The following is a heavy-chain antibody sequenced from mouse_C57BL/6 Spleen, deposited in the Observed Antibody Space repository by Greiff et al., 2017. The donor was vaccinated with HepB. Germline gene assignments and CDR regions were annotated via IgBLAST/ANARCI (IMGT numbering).Heavy chain of an antibody. CDR3: TRRDYSNYYFDY. J-gene: IGHJ2*01. V-gene: IGHV1-15*01. D-gene: IGHD2-5*01. CDR1: GYTFTDYE. CDR2: IDPETGGT. Sequence: VQLQESGAELVRPGASVTLSCKASGYTFTDYEMHWVKQTPVHGLEWIGAIDPETGGTAYNQKFKGKAILTADKSSSTAYMELRSLTSEDSAVYYCTRRDYSNYYFDYWGQGTTLTVSS.